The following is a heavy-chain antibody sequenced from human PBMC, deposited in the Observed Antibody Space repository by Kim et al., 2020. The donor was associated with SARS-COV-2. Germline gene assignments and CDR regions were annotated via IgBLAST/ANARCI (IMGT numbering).Heavy chain of an antibody. V-gene: IGHV4-39*01. Sequence: SETLSLTCTVSGGSISSSSYYWGWIRQPPGKGLEWIGSIYYSGSTYYNPSLKSRVTISVDTSKNQFSLKLSSVTAADTAVYYCASSRRRYYYGSGPEYFDYWGQGTLVTVSS. D-gene: IGHD3-10*01. CDR2: IYYSGST. CDR3: ASSRRRYYYGSGPEYFDY. CDR1: GGSISSSSYY. J-gene: IGHJ4*02.